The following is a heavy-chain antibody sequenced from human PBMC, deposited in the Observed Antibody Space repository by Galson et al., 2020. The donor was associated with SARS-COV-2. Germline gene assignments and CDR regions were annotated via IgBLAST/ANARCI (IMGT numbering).Heavy chain of an antibody. V-gene: IGHV1-46*01. CDR2: INPSGGST. CDR3: ARAWLVGATAEGVIQDY. D-gene: IGHD1-26*01. J-gene: IGHJ4*02. CDR1: GYTFTSYY. Sequence: ESLKISCKASGYTFTSYYMHWVRQAPGQGLEWMGIINPSGGSTSYAQKFQGRVTMTRDTYTSTVYMELSSLRSEDTAVYYCARAWLVGATAEGVIQDYGGQGTLVTVSS.